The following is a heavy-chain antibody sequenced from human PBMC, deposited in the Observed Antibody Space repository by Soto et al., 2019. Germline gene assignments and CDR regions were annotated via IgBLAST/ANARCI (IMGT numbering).Heavy chain of an antibody. CDR2: ISAYNGNT. CDR1: GYTFSSYH. CDR3: AKDGPPTDY. J-gene: IGHJ4*02. Sequence: QVQLVQSGAEVKKPGASVKVSCKASGYTFSSYHISWVRQAPGQGLEWMGWISAYNGNTHYAQKLQGRVTMTTDTSASRAYRELSSLRSADTAGYYCAKDGPPTDYWGQGTLVTVSS. V-gene: IGHV1-18*01.